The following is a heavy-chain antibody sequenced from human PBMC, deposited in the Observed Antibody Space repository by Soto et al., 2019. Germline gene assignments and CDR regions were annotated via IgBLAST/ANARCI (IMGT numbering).Heavy chain of an antibody. V-gene: IGHV4-4*02. J-gene: IGHJ5*02. D-gene: IGHD3-10*01. CDR2: IYHSGST. CDR3: ARDYMVRGVMRWFDP. CDR1: GGSISSSNW. Sequence: QVQLQESGPGLVKPSGTLSLTCAVSGGSISSSNWWSWVRQPPGKGLEWIGEIYHSGSTNYNPSPKSRVTISVDKSKTRFSLKLSSVTAADTAVYYCARDYMVRGVMRWFDPWGQGTLVTVSS.